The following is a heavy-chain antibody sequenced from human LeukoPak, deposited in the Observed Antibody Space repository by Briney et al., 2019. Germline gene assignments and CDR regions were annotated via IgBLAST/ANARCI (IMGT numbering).Heavy chain of an antibody. CDR1: GFTFSSYA. J-gene: IGHJ6*02. D-gene: IGHD3-22*01. CDR2: ISSNGGST. CDR3: ARDRSTIYYDSSGYYYYYGMDV. Sequence: GGSLRLSCAASGFTFSSYAMHWVRQAPGKGLEYVSAISSNGGSTYYANSAKGRFTISRDNSKNTLYLQMGSLRAEDMAVYYCARDRSTIYYDSSGYYYYYGMDVWGQGTTVTVSS. V-gene: IGHV3-64*01.